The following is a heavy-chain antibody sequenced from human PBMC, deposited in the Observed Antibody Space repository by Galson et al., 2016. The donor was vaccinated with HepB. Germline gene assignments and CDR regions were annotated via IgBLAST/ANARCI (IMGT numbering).Heavy chain of an antibody. D-gene: IGHD3-22*01. CDR3: ARDSTRMDYYDSSGYPGGPSDY. J-gene: IGHJ4*02. Sequence: SLRLSCAASGFTFSTYAMNWVRQAPGKGLEWVSSISSSSTYIYYADSVEGRFTITRDNAKNSRYLQMDSLRAEDTAVYYCARDSTRMDYYDSSGYPGGPSDYWGQGALVTVSS. CDR2: ISSSSTYI. V-gene: IGHV3-21*01. CDR1: GFTFSTYA.